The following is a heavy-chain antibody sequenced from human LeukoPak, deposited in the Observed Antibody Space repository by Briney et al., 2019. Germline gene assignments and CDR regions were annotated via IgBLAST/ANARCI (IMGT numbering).Heavy chain of an antibody. CDR3: ARDVNSYAHCGH. D-gene: IGHD5-18*01. CDR2: ISGSGGST. CDR1: GFTFSSYA. J-gene: IGHJ4*02. V-gene: IGHV3-23*01. Sequence: GGSLRLSCAASGFTFSSYAMSWVRQAPGKGLEWVSAISGSGGSTYYADSVKGRFTISRDNSRNMLYLQMNSLRAEDTAVYYCARDVNSYAHCGHWGQGTLVTVSS.